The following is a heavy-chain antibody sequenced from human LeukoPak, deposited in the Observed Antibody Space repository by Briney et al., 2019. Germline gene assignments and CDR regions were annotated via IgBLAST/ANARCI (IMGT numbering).Heavy chain of an antibody. CDR1: GASISGNYW. CDR2: VYHTGST. J-gene: IGHJ3*02. D-gene: IGHD5-12*01. Sequence: NPSGTLSLTCAVSGASISGNYWWSWVRQSPGKGLEWIGEVYHTGSTDCNPSLKSRVAISLDTSKNQFSLNLGSVTAADTAVYYCARDISSGYDGSDTFDIWGQGTMVTVSS. CDR3: ARDISSGYDGSDTFDI. V-gene: IGHV4-4*02.